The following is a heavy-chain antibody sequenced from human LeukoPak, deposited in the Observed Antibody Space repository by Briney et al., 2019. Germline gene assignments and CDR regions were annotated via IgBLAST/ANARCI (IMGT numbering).Heavy chain of an antibody. J-gene: IGHJ6*02. CDR3: AREAWVSGDSKYRYYGIDV. CDR2: IDYSGST. Sequence: SETLSLTCTVSGGSISNGDHYWSWIRQHPGKGLEWIGYIDYSGSTNYTPSLKSRVTISVDTSKNQFSLKLSSVTAADTALYYCAREAWVSGDSKYRYYGIDVWGQGTTVTVSS. D-gene: IGHD4-17*01. CDR1: GGSISNGDHY. V-gene: IGHV4-61*08.